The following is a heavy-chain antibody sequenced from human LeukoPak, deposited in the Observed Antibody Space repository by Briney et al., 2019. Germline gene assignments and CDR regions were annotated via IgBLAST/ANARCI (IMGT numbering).Heavy chain of an antibody. D-gene: IGHD2-15*01. CDR1: GFTFSTYG. V-gene: IGHV3-48*01. Sequence: GGSLRLSCTASGFTFSTYGMNWVRQAPGKGLQWLSYISTTSGTIYYADSVKGRFTISRDNAKNSLYLQMNSLRAEDTAVYYCAGGYCSDGTCYRFDPWGQGTLVTVSS. CDR3: AGGYCSDGTCYRFDP. CDR2: ISTTSGTI. J-gene: IGHJ5*02.